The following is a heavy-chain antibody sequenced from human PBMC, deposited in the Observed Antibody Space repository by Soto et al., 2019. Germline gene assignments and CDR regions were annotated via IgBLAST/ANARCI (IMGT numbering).Heavy chain of an antibody. Sequence: RASVKVSCKASGYTFTAYYMHWVRQAPGQGLEWMGWINPNSGGTNYAQKFQGRVTMTWDTSISTAYMELSRLRFDDTAVYYCARDLDSYGYLWGQGTLVTVSS. CDR3: ARDLDSYGYL. D-gene: IGHD5-18*01. J-gene: IGHJ5*02. CDR1: GYTFTAYY. V-gene: IGHV1-2*02. CDR2: INPNSGGT.